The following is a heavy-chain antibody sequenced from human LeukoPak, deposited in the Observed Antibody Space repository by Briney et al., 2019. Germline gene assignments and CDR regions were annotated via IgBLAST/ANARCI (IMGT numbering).Heavy chain of an antibody. V-gene: IGHV3-48*03. J-gene: IGHJ4*02. CDR3: ARDRSIAAAGIDY. D-gene: IGHD6-13*01. Sequence: GGSLRLSCAASGFTFSSYEMNWVRQAPGKGLGWVSHISSSGSTIYYADSVKGRFTISRDNAKNSLYLQMNSLRAEDTAVYYCARDRSIAAAGIDYWGQGTLVTVSS. CDR2: ISSSGSTI. CDR1: GFTFSSYE.